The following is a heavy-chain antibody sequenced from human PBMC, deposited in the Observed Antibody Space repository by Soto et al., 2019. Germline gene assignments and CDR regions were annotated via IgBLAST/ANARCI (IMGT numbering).Heavy chain of an antibody. CDR1: GYTFTSYG. CDR3: ATHYDILPNWFDP. J-gene: IGHJ5*02. D-gene: IGHD3-9*01. CDR2: ISGYNSNT. Sequence: ASVKVSCKASGYTFTSYGISWVRQAPGQGLEWMGWISGYNSNTNYAQKLQGRVTMTTDTSTSTAYMELRSLRSDDTAVYYCATHYDILPNWFDPWGQGTLVTVS. V-gene: IGHV1-18*04.